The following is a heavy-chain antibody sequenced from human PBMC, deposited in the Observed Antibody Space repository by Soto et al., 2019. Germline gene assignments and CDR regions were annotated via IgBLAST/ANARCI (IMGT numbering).Heavy chain of an antibody. CDR3: ARDTPRAIYQGPFEYYDILTEERYDAFDI. D-gene: IGHD3-9*01. J-gene: IGHJ3*02. V-gene: IGHV3-48*02. Sequence: PGGSLRLSCAASGFTFSSYSMNWVRQAPGKGLEWVSYISSSSSTIYYADSVKGRFTISRDNAKNSLYLQMNSLRDEDTAVYYCARDTPRAIYQGPFEYYDILTEERYDAFDIWGQGTMVTVSS. CDR1: GFTFSSYS. CDR2: ISSSSSTI.